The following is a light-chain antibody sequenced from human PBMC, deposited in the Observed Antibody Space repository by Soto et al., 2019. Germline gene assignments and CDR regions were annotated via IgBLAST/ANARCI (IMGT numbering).Light chain of an antibody. CDR2: KAS. V-gene: IGKV1-5*03. CDR1: QSISSW. Sequence: DIQMTQSPSTLSASLGDRVTITCRASQSISSWLAWYQQKPGKAPKLLIYKASSLESGVPSRFRGSGSGTEFTLTISSLQPDDFASYYCQQYNSYPWTFGQGTKVDIK. CDR3: QQYNSYPWT. J-gene: IGKJ1*01.